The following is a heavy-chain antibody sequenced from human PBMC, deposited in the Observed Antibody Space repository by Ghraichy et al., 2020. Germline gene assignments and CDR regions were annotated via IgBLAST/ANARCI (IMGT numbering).Heavy chain of an antibody. J-gene: IGHJ6*02. CDR3: ARVVPSLAYGMDV. D-gene: IGHD3-3*02. V-gene: IGHV3-53*01. CDR1: GFTVSNDY. CDR2: IYSGGSI. Sequence: GGSLRLSCAASGFTVSNDYMSWVRQAPGKGLEWVSVIYSGGSIYYADSVKGRFTISRDNSKNTLYLQMNSLRAEDTAVYYCARVVPSLAYGMDVWGQGTTVTVSS.